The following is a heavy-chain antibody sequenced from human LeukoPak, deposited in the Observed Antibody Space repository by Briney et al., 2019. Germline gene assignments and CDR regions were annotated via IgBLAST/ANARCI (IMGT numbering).Heavy chain of an antibody. Sequence: PSETLSLTCTVSGGSISSSSYYWGWIRQPPGKGLEWIGSIYYSGSTYYNPSLKSRVTISVDTSKNQFSLKLSSVPAADTAVYYCARRADELSENRHFSNYYGSGVSEDYWGQGTLVTVSS. D-gene: IGHD3-10*01. CDR1: GGSISSSSYY. CDR2: IYYSGST. V-gene: IGHV4-39*01. J-gene: IGHJ4*02. CDR3: ARRADELSENRHFSNYYGSGVSEDY.